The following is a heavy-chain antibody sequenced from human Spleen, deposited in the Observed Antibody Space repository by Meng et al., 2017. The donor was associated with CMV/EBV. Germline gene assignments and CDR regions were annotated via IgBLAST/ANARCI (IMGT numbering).Heavy chain of an antibody. CDR2: ISYEGNNK. Sequence: GGSLRLSCAASGFIFSSYVMHWFRQTPGKALEWVAVISYEGNNKYYTDSVKGRFTISRDNSKNTVYLQMDSLRAEDTALYYCARFTTVTHGFGYYYGMDVWGQGTTVTVSS. V-gene: IGHV3-30*04. J-gene: IGHJ6*02. CDR1: GFIFSSYV. CDR3: ARFTTVTHGFGYYYGMDV. D-gene: IGHD4-17*01.